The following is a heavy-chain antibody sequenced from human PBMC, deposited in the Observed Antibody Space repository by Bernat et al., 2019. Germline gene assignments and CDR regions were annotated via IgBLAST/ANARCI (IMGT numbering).Heavy chain of an antibody. D-gene: IGHD3-3*01. V-gene: IGHV4-30-4*01. CDR2: IYYSGST. J-gene: IGHJ4*02. Sequence: QVQLQESGPGLVKPSQTLSLTCTVSGGSISSGDYYWSWLRQPPGKGLEWIGYIYYSGSTYYNPSPKSRVTISVDTSKNQCSLKLSSVTAADSAVYYCAGAQYYDFWSGYFYGYYFDYWGQGTLVTVSS. CDR1: GGSISSGDYY. CDR3: AGAQYYDFWSGYFYGYYFDY.